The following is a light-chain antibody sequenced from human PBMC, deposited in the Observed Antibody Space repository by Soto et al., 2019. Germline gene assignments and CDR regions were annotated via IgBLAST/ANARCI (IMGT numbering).Light chain of an antibody. CDR2: DVS. CDR3: QQHRNWPQT. CDR1: QSVSNN. J-gene: IGKJ1*01. V-gene: IGKV3-15*01. Sequence: EILMTQSPATLSLSPGERATPSCSASQSVSNNYLAWYQQKHGQAPRLLIYDVSTRDTGIPDRFSGRRSGTDCTLALSSLQTEDFEVYCCQQHRNWPQTFGQGTKVDIK.